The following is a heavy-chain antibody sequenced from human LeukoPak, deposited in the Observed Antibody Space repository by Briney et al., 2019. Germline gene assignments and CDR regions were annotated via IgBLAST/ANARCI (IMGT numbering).Heavy chain of an antibody. D-gene: IGHD3-22*01. CDR1: GYTLTNYA. V-gene: IGHV7-4-1*02. CDR3: AVLSYDSSGYYYPFDY. Sequence: ASVKVSCKASGYTLTNYAMNWLRQARGQGLEWMGCMNTNTGNPTYAQGFTGRFVFSLDTSVSTAYLQISSLKTEDTAVYYCAVLSYDSSGYYYPFDYWGQGTLVTVSS. CDR2: MNTNTGNP. J-gene: IGHJ4*02.